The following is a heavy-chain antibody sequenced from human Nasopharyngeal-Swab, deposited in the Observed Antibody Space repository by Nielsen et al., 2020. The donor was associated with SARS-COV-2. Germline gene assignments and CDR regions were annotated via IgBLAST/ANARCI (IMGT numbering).Heavy chain of an antibody. CDR1: GFTFSHYF. Sequence: ASVKVSCKASGFTFSHYFMLWVRQAPGQGLEWMGVITPDGGATNDAAKFRGRVTVTRDPSTSTLYLDLSSLTSEDTAVYFCASEPGGMTAPGRHFDPWGQGTLVTVSS. V-gene: IGHV1-46*01. D-gene: IGHD2-15*01. CDR2: ITPDGGAT. J-gene: IGHJ5*02. CDR3: ASEPGGMTAPGRHFDP.